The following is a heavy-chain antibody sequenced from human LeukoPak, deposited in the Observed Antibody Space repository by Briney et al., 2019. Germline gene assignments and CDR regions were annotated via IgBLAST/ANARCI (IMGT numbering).Heavy chain of an antibody. CDR3: ARSFYYDFWSGQNNWFDP. CDR1: GYTFTSYY. J-gene: IGHJ5*02. Sequence: ASVKVSCKASGYTFTSYYMHWVRQAPGQGLEWMGIINPGGGSTSYAQKFQGRVTMTRDTSTSTVYMELSSLRSEDTAVYYCARSFYYDFWSGQNNWFDPWGQGTLVTVSS. CDR2: INPGGGST. D-gene: IGHD3-3*01. V-gene: IGHV1-46*01.